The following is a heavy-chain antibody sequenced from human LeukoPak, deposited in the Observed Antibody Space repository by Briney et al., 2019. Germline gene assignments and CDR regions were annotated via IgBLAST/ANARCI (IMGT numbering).Heavy chain of an antibody. CDR1: GFTFSDYY. J-gene: IGHJ4*02. CDR2: IRADGITT. V-gene: IGHV3-23*01. Sequence: GGSLRLSCAASGFTFSDYYMSWIRQAPGKGLEWVSGIRADGITTYYADSVKGRFTISRDNSKNTVWLQMNSLRAEDTAIYYCANDLGWIQLNLGRGQGTLVTVSS. CDR3: ANDLGWIQLNLG. D-gene: IGHD5-18*01.